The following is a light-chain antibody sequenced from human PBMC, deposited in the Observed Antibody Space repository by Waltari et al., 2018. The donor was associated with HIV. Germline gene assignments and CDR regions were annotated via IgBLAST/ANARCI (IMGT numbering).Light chain of an antibody. V-gene: IGLV2-14*03. J-gene: IGLJ1*01. Sequence: QSALTQPASVSASPGQSITISCTGTSSDVGGYNYVSWYRQHPGEAPKVIIYDVNRRPSGVSNRFTASKAGNTASLAISGLQPEDEADYFCSSYTSSSTHVVGPGTKVTVL. CDR1: SSDVGGYNY. CDR3: SSYTSSSTHV. CDR2: DVN.